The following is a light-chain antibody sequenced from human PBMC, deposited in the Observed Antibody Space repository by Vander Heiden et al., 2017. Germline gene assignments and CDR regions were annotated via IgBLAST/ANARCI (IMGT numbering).Light chain of an antibody. Sequence: EIVLTQSPATLSLSPGERATLSCRASQSVSSYLACHQQNPGQAPRRLIYDASNRATGIPARFSGSGSGTDFTLTISSLEPEDFAVYYCQQRSNRPPVTFGGGTKVEIK. V-gene: IGKV3-11*01. J-gene: IGKJ4*01. CDR2: DAS. CDR3: QQRSNRPPVT. CDR1: QSVSSY.